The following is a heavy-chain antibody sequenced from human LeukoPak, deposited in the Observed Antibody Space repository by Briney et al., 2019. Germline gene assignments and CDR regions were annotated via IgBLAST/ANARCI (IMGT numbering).Heavy chain of an antibody. CDR2: IDPDSGGT. CDR3: ARVPGPYTTSRFDF. V-gene: IGHV1-2*02. J-gene: IGHJ4*02. D-gene: IGHD2-2*02. CDR1: GYTFTGYY. Sequence: ASVRVSCKTSGYTFTGYYLHWVRQAPGHRPEWMGRIDPDSGGTHYGQKFQGRVTVTRDTSITTVYMKLSGLTSDDTAVYYCARVPGPYTTSRFDFWGQGTLVTVSS.